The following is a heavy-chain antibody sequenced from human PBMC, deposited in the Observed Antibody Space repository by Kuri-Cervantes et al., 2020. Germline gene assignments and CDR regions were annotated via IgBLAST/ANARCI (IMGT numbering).Heavy chain of an antibody. CDR3: ASSRCSGSCPFDY. CDR2: INSDGSST. J-gene: IGHJ4*02. D-gene: IGHD1-26*01. V-gene: IGHV3-74*01. Sequence: GESLKISCAASGFTFSSYWMHWVHQAPGKGLVWVSRINSDGSSTSYADSVKGRFTISRDNAKNTLYLQMNSLRAEDTAVYYCASSRCSGSCPFDYWGQGTLVTVSS. CDR1: GFTFSSYW.